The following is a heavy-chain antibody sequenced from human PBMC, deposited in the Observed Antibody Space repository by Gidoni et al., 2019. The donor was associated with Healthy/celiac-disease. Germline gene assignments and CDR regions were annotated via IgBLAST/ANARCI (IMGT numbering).Heavy chain of an antibody. D-gene: IGHD6-19*01. CDR1: GFTFSSYW. Sequence: SCAASGFTFSSYWMHWVRQAPGKGLVWVSRINSDGSSTSYADSVKGRFTISRDNAKNTLYLQMNSLRAEDTAVYYCAREKGGPYSSGWLDYWGQGTLVTVSS. CDR3: AREKGGPYSSGWLDY. V-gene: IGHV3-74*01. J-gene: IGHJ4*02. CDR2: INSDGSST.